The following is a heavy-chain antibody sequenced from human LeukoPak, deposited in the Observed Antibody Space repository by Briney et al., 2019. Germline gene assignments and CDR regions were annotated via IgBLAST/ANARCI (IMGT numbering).Heavy chain of an antibody. V-gene: IGHV4-38-2*01. D-gene: IGHD5-18*01. CDR2: IYHSGST. Sequence: SETLSLTCAVSGYPISSGYYWGWIRQPPGKGLEWIGSIYHSGSTYYNPSLKSRVTISVDTSKNQFSLKLSSVIAADTAVYYCARRGYSYGPSYYFDYWGQGTLVTVSS. CDR1: GYPISSGYY. J-gene: IGHJ4*02. CDR3: ARRGYSYGPSYYFDY.